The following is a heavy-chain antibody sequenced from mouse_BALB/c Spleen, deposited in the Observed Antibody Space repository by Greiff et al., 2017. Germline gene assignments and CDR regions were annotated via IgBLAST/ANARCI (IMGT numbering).Heavy chain of an antibody. CDR1: GFSLTSYG. CDR2: IWAGGST. CDR3: ARDRDYYGSSYVGFAY. Sequence: VKLVESGPGLVAPSQSLSITCTVSGFSLTSYGVHWVRQPPGKGLEWLGVIWAGGSTNYNSALMSRLSISKDNSKSQVFLKMNSLQTDDTAMYYCARDRDYYGSSYVGFAYWGQGTLVTVSA. V-gene: IGHV2-9*02. J-gene: IGHJ3*01. D-gene: IGHD1-1*01.